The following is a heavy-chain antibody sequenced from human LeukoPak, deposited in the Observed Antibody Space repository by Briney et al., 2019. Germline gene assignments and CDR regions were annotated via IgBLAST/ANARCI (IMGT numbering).Heavy chain of an antibody. CDR3: ARERQRKSAFDI. CDR1: GFTFSSYG. CDR2: IWNDGSNK. J-gene: IGHJ3*02. V-gene: IGHV3-33*01. Sequence: PGGSLRLSCAASGFTFSSYGMHWVRQAPGKGLEGVGVIWNDGSNKYYADSVKGRFTISRDKSKNTLYLQMNSLRAEDTAVYYCARERQRKSAFDIWGQGTMVTVSS.